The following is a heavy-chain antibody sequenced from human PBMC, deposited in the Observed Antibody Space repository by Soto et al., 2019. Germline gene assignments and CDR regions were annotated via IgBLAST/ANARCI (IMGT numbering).Heavy chain of an antibody. CDR3: AKDSKGHHYYGSGRSDY. CDR1: GFTFSSYA. D-gene: IGHD3-10*01. J-gene: IGHJ4*02. Sequence: GGSLRLSCAASGFTFSSYAMSWVRQAPGKGLEWVSAISGSGGSTYYADSVKGRFTISRDNSKNTLYLQMNSLRAEDTAVYYCAKDSKGHHYYGSGRSDYWGQGTLVTVSS. CDR2: ISGSGGST. V-gene: IGHV3-23*01.